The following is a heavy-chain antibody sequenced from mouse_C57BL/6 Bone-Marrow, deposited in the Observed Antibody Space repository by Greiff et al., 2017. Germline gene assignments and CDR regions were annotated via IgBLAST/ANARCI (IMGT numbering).Heavy chain of an antibody. CDR2: IYPGNSDT. Sequence: VQLQQSGTVLARPGASVKMSCKTSGYTFTSYWMHWVKQRPGQGLEWIGAIYPGNSDTSYNQKFKGKAKLTAVTSASTAYMELSSLTNEASAVYYCTRSDGYYGVYAMDYWGQGTSVTVSS. J-gene: IGHJ4*01. D-gene: IGHD2-3*01. V-gene: IGHV1-5*01. CDR1: GYTFTSYW. CDR3: TRSDGYYGVYAMDY.